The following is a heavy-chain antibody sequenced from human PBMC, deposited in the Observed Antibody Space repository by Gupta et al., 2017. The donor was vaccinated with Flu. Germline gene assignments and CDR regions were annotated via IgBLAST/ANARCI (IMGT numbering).Heavy chain of an antibody. Sequence: QVQLVQSGAEVKKPGSSVKVSCKASGGTFSSYAINWVRQAPGQGLEWRGGIIPIFGTANYAQKFQGRVTITADESTNTAYMELSSLRSEDTAVYYGAREGRDGTLFFDYWGQGTLVTGSS. CDR3: AREGRDGTLFFDY. J-gene: IGHJ4*02. CDR1: GGTFSSYA. CDR2: IIPIFGTA. V-gene: IGHV1-69*01. D-gene: IGHD5-24*01.